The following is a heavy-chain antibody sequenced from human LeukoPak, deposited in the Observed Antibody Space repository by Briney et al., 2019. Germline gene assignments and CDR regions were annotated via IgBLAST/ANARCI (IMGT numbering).Heavy chain of an antibody. CDR3: ARALTGAFRIGAFDI. Sequence: KSSETLSLTCTVSGASINEYYWSWIRQPAGKGLERIGRIYTRANADYAPSLKSRVTMSADPSKNQLSLKLTSVTAADTAVYCARALTGAFRIGAFDIWGQGTLVTVSS. V-gene: IGHV4-4*07. CDR2: IYTRANA. D-gene: IGHD7-27*01. CDR1: GASINEYY. J-gene: IGHJ3*02.